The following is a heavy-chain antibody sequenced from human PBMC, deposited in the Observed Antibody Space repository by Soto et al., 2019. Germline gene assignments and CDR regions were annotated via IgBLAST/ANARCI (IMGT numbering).Heavy chain of an antibody. CDR2: IYYSGST. CDR3: ASSYYDSSGYPNWFDP. V-gene: IGHV4-59*01. Sequence: PSETLSLTCTVSGGSISSYYWSWIRQPPGKGLEWIGYIYYSGSTNYNPSLKSRVTISVDTSKNQFSLKLSSVTAADTAVYYCASSYYDSSGYPNWFDPWGQGTLVTVS. CDR1: GGSISSYY. D-gene: IGHD3-22*01. J-gene: IGHJ5*02.